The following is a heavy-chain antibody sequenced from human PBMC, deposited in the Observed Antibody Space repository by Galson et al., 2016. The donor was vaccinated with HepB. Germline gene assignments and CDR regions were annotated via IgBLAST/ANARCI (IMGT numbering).Heavy chain of an antibody. CDR3: ARVLAYDPLTGNPSDYYGMDV. V-gene: IGHV1-69*06. J-gene: IGHJ6*02. CDR2: IMPTLNAT. D-gene: IGHD3-9*01. Sequence: SVKVSCKASGGSFSTYGISWVRQAPGQGLEWMGIIMPTLNATNYAQKFQGRLTVTADKSTNIAFMELSSLRSEDTAVYYCARVLAYDPLTGNPSDYYGMDVWGHGTPVTVSS. CDR1: GGSFSTYG.